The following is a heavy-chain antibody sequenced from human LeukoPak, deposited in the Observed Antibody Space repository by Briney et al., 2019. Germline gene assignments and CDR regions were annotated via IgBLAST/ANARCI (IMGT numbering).Heavy chain of an antibody. V-gene: IGHV3-7*01. D-gene: IGHD3-10*01. Sequence: PGGSLRLSCAASGFSLSNYWMSWVRQALGKGLEWVANINQDGSDKYNVDSVMGRFTISKDNAKKSVYLQMNSLRPEDTAIYYCAWYGVTHGLDVWGQGTTVTVSS. CDR1: GFSLSNYW. CDR2: INQDGSDK. CDR3: AWYGVTHGLDV. J-gene: IGHJ6*02.